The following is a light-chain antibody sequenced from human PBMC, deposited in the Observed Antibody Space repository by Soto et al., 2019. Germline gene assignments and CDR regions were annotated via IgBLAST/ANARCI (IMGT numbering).Light chain of an antibody. CDR1: ESTNNY. CDR3: QQYNKWHLT. J-gene: IGKJ4*01. CDR2: GAS. V-gene: IGKV3-15*01. Sequence: EIVMTQSPATLSVSPGERATLSCRASESTNNYLAWYQQKPGQAPRLLIDGASTRAAGIPPRFSGSGSGTEFHLTISSLQSEDFGVYYFQQYNKWHLTFGGGTKVEMK.